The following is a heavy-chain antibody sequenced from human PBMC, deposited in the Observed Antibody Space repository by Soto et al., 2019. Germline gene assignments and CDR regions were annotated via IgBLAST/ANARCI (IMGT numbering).Heavy chain of an antibody. D-gene: IGHD3-9*01. V-gene: IGHV1-18*01. CDR2: ISNSNGNT. CDR3: ARVQNYDIVTGASHRIDV. J-gene: IGHJ6*02. CDR1: GYTFTNSG. Sequence: LVQSGGEMKKPGASVKVSCEASGYTFTNSGITWVRQAPGQGLEWVGWISNSNGNTHSSQILQGRVPMTTDTSTRTAYRELTSLRSDDTATDDCARVQNYDIVTGASHRIDVWGQGTTGTVPS.